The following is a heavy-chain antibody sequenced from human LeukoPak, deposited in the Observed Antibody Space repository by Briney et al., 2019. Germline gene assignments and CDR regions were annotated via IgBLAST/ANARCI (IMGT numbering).Heavy chain of an antibody. V-gene: IGHV4-38-2*02. D-gene: IGHD5-18*01. J-gene: IGHJ6*03. Sequence: PSETLSLTCTVSGYSISSGYYWGRIRQPPGKGLEWIGSIYHSGSTYYNPSLKSRVTISVDTSKNQFSLKLSSVTAADTAVYYCARAVGTAFVYYYYYMDVWGKGTTVTVS. CDR2: IYHSGST. CDR1: GYSISSGYY. CDR3: ARAVGTAFVYYYYYMDV.